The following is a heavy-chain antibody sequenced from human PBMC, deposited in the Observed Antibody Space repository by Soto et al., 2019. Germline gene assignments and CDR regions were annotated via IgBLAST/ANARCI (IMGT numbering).Heavy chain of an antibody. Sequence: EVQLVESGGGLVQPGGSLSLSCVASGFIFNSYSMNWVRQAPGKGLEWISYINSGSTSVFYADSVKGRFTISRDNAKNSIYLQMTSLRAEDTAVYYCGSSASTAAYWGQGTLVTVSS. CDR2: INSGSTSV. J-gene: IGHJ4*02. CDR3: GSSASTAAY. CDR1: GFIFNSYS. V-gene: IGHV3-48*01. D-gene: IGHD3-22*01.